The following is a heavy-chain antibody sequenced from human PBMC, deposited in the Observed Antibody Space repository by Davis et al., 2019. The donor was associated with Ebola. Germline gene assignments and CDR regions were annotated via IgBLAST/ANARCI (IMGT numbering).Heavy chain of an antibody. J-gene: IGHJ5*02. CDR1: GASVINDRFH. D-gene: IGHD2/OR15-2a*01. CDR3: ARVHEYTDYFPFDP. V-gene: IGHV4-61*01. CDR2: IYYRGST. Sequence: MPSETLSLTCSVSGASVINDRFHWTWIRQSPGKGLEWIGYIYYRGSTNYNPSLRNRVTISVDSSKNQFSLMLTSVTAADTAVYYCARVHEYTDYFPFDPWGQGILVTVSS.